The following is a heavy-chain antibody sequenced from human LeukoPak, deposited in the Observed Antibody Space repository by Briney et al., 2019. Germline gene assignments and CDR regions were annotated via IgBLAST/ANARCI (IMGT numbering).Heavy chain of an antibody. CDR3: VKDLGGPMLTFGGQRGYFDY. CDR2: ISGSGAGT. V-gene: IGHV3-23*01. J-gene: IGHJ4*02. CDR1: GFTFNSYG. Sequence: GGSLRLSCAASGFTFNSYGMSWVRQAPGEGLEWVSAISGSGAGTYYADSVKGRFTISRDYSQNTLSLQMNSLRAEDTAVYYCVKDLGGPMLTFGGQRGYFDYWGQGALVTVSS. D-gene: IGHD3-16*01.